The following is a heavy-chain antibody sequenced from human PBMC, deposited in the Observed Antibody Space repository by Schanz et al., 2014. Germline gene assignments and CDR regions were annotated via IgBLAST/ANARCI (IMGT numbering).Heavy chain of an antibody. CDR2: ISGSGAST. CDR3: ARGLIAAAGGAFDY. Sequence: EVQLVESGGGVVQPGRSLRLSCAASGFTFSSYAMSWVRQAPGKGLEWVSGISGSGASTYYADSVKGRFTISRDNSKNTLYLQMKSLRAEDTAVYYCARGLIAAAGGAFDYWGQGTLVAVSA. V-gene: IGHV3-23*04. D-gene: IGHD6-13*01. J-gene: IGHJ4*02. CDR1: GFTFSSYA.